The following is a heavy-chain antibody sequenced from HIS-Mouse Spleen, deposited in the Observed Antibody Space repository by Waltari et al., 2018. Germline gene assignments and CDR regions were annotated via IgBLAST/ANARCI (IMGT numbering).Heavy chain of an antibody. V-gene: IGHV3-30*18. D-gene: IGHD1-26*01. CDR1: GFPFSSHG. J-gene: IGHJ4*02. CDR3: AKDRGSPLYFDY. Sequence: QVQLVESGGGVVQPGRSLRLSCAAPGFPFSSHGMHWVRQAPGKGLEWVAVISYDGSNKYYADSVKGRFTISRDNSKNTLYLQMNSLRAEDTAVYYCAKDRGSPLYFDYWGQGTLVTVSS. CDR2: ISYDGSNK.